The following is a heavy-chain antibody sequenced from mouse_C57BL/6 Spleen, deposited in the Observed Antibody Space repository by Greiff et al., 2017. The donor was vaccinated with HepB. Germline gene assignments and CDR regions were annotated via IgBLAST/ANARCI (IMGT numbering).Heavy chain of an antibody. CDR2: IYPGDGDT. D-gene: IGHD2-4*01. Sequence: QVQLQQSGAELVKPGASVKISCKASGYAFSSYWMNWVKQRPGKGLEWIGQIYPGDGDTNYNGKFKGKATLTADISSSTAYMQLSSLTSEDSAVYFCARCHDYDGTLYWYFDVWGTGTTVTVSS. CDR3: ARCHDYDGTLYWYFDV. CDR1: GYAFSSYW. J-gene: IGHJ1*03. V-gene: IGHV1-80*01.